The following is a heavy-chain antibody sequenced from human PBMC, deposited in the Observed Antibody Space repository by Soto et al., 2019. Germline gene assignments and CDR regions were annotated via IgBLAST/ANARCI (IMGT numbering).Heavy chain of an antibody. D-gene: IGHD6-19*01. CDR1: GFTFSSYA. Sequence: GRSLRLSYAASGFTFSSYAMHWVRQAPGKGLEYVSPISSNGGSTYYANSVKGGFTMARDNSKNTLELQRGSLRAEDMAVYDCARVQRWSSGWYSAPYFDNWGQGTLVTVSS. CDR2: ISSNGGST. V-gene: IGHV3-64*01. J-gene: IGHJ4*02. CDR3: ARVQRWSSGWYSAPYFDN.